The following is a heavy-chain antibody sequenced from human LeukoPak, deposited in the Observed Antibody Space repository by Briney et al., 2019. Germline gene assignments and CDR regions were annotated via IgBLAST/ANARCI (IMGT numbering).Heavy chain of an antibody. CDR2: ISYNGVRK. Sequence: GGSLRLSCTVSGFTFSDYAMNWLRQAPGKGLEWVAMISYNGVRKDYADSMEGRFTISRDNSKNTLYLQITTLRTEDTAVYYCARDPSGDYDSDGPVFYLTSWGQGTLVTVSS. D-gene: IGHD3-22*01. J-gene: IGHJ5*02. CDR3: ARDPSGDYDSDGPVFYLTS. CDR1: GFTFSDYA. V-gene: IGHV3-30-3*01.